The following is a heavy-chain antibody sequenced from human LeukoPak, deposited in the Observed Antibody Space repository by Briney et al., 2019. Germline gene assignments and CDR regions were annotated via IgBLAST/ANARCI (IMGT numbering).Heavy chain of an antibody. CDR2: INPNSGGT. CDR3: ARASCTNGVCTTNFDY. J-gene: IGHJ4*02. Sequence: GASVKVSCKASGYTFTGYYMHWVRQAPGQGLEWMGRINPNSGGTNYAQKFQGRVTMTRDTSISTAYMELSRLRSDDTAVYYCARASCTNGVCTTNFDYWGQGTLVTVSS. CDR1: GYTFTGYY. V-gene: IGHV1-2*06. D-gene: IGHD2-8*01.